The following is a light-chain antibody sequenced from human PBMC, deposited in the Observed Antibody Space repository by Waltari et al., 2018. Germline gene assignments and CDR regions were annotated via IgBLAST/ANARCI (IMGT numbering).Light chain of an antibody. V-gene: IGLV2-8*01. CDR2: EVT. CDR1: RPDVQGYDP. CDR3: SSYAGGSSLM. Sequence: QSALTHPPSASGSPGQSIPISCTGIRPDVQGYDPVFWYQQHPGKAPKLLIYEVTKRPSGVPDRFSGSKSDNTASLAVSGLQAEDEADYYCSSYAGGSSLMFGGGTKLTVL. J-gene: IGLJ3*02.